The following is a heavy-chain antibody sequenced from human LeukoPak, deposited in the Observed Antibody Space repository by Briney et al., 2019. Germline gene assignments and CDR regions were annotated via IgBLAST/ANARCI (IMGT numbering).Heavy chain of an antibody. V-gene: IGHV4-39*07. Sequence: PSETLSLTCTVSGGSISSSSYSWGWIRQPPGKGLEWIGEINHSGSTNYNPSLKSRVTISVDTSKNQFSLKLSSVTAADTAVYYCASLEDIVATMRADWGQGTLVTVSS. D-gene: IGHD5-12*01. CDR3: ASLEDIVATMRAD. J-gene: IGHJ4*02. CDR1: GGSISSSSYS. CDR2: INHSGST.